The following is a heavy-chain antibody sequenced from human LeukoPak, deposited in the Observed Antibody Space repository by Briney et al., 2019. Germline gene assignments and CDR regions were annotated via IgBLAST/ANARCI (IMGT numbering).Heavy chain of an antibody. CDR1: GGSISSYY. J-gene: IGHJ3*02. V-gene: IGHV4-59*01. D-gene: IGHD2-2*01. CDR3: ARRLGSCSSTSCYVGAFDI. CDR2: IYYSGST. Sequence: PSETLSLTCTVSGGSISSYYWSWIRQPPGKGLEWIGYIYYSGSTNYNPSLKSRVTISVDTSKNQFSLKLSSVTAADTAVYYCARRLGSCSSTSCYVGAFDIWGQGTMVTVSS.